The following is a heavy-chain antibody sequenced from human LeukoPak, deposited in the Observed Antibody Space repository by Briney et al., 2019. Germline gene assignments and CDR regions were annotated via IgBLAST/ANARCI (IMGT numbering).Heavy chain of an antibody. CDR1: GGSISSGGYY. V-gene: IGHV4-31*03. J-gene: IGHJ6*02. CDR3: AGDSTPLLTYYDFWSGPDAYYYGMDV. D-gene: IGHD3-3*01. CDR2: IYYSGST. Sequence: NSSETLSLTCTVSGGSISSGGYYWSWIRQHPGKGLEWIGYIYYSGSTYYNPSLKSRVTISVDTSKNQFSLKLSSVTAADTAVYYCAGDSTPLLTYYDFWSGPDAYYYGMDVWGQGTTVTVSS.